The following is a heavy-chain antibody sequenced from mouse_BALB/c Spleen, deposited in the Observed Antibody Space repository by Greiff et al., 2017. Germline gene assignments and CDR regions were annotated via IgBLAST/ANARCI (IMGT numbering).Heavy chain of an antibody. Sequence: EVQVVESGPELVKPGASVKMSCKASGYTFTSYVMHWVKQKPGQGLEWIGYINPYNDGTKYNEKFKGKATLTSDKSSSTAYMELSSLTSEDSAVYYCASDYGNWFAYWGQGTLVTVSA. J-gene: IGHJ3*01. CDR1: GYTFTSYV. V-gene: IGHV1-14*01. CDR3: ASDYGNWFAY. D-gene: IGHD2-1*01. CDR2: INPYNDGT.